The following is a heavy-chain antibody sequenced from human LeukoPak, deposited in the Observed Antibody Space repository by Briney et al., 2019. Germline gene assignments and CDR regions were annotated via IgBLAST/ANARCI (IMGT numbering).Heavy chain of an antibody. D-gene: IGHD3-10*01. CDR1: GYTFTGHD. Sequence: ASVKVSCKASGYTFTGHDMHWVRQAPGQGLEWMGWINPNSGGTNYAQKFQGRVTMTRDTSISTAYMELSRLRSDDTAVYYCARTPITMVRLIDYWGQGTLVTVSS. V-gene: IGHV1-2*02. J-gene: IGHJ4*02. CDR3: ARTPITMVRLIDY. CDR2: INPNSGGT.